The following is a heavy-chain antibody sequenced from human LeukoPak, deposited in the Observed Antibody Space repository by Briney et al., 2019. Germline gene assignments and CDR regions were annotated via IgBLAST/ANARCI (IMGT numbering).Heavy chain of an antibody. CDR1: GDSISNYY. CDR2: IYYSGST. D-gene: IGHD3/OR15-3a*01. CDR3: AKLPPVGPGLDDY. V-gene: IGHV4-59*01. Sequence: KPSETLSLTCTVSGDSISNYYWSWVRQPPGKGLEWIGYIYYSGSTNYNPSLKSRVSISADTSKNQFSLKLSSVTAADTAVYYCAKLPPVGPGLDDYWGQGTLVTVSS. J-gene: IGHJ4*02.